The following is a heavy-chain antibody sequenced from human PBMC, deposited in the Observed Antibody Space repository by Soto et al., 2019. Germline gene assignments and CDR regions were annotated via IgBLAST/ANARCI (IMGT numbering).Heavy chain of an antibody. J-gene: IGHJ4*02. CDR2: ISETGSNP. D-gene: IGHD2-15*01. V-gene: IGHV3-11*06. CDR1: GFTFTDYH. Sequence: GGSLRPSCEASGFTFTDYHMSWLRQAPGKGLEWAALISETGSNPAYAESLKGRFTSSRDNARPSVFLQMNSLRYDDTGVYLCARSLRATPALTSWGQGTPVPVSS. CDR3: ARSLRATPALTS.